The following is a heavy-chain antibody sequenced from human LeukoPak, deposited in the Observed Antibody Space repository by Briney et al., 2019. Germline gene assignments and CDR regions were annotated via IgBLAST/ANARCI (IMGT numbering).Heavy chain of an antibody. J-gene: IGHJ5*02. CDR1: GFTFDDYA. CDR3: AKATSSIYYYDSSGYRNWFDP. D-gene: IGHD3-22*01. V-gene: IGHV3-23*01. CDR2: ISGSGGST. Sequence: GGSLRLSCAASGFTFDDYAMHWVRQAPGKGLEWVSGISGSGGSTYYADSVKGRFTISRDNSKNTLYLQMNSLRAEDTAVYYCAKATSSIYYYDSSGYRNWFDPWGQGTLVTVSS.